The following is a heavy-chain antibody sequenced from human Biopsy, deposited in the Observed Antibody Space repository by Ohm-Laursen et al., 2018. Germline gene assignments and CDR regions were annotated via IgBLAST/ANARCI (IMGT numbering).Heavy chain of an antibody. CDR3: ARGEVTFGELIVSLDS. J-gene: IGHJ4*02. D-gene: IGHD3-16*02. Sequence: GASVKVSCKTSGYNFISYSINWVRQAPGQGLEWMEWIRPLNGDTKYGQKFQDRVTMTTDTSTSTVYMELTSLRSDDTAVYYCARGEVTFGELIVSLDSWGQGTLVTVSS. CDR2: IRPLNGDT. V-gene: IGHV1-18*01. CDR1: GYNFISYS.